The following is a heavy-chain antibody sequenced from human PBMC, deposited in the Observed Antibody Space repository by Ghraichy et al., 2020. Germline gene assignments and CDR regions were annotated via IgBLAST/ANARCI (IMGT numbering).Heavy chain of an antibody. V-gene: IGHV3-23*01. J-gene: IGHJ4*02. CDR3: AREKDTTGWYSADY. CDR2: IRGNGVKT. CDR1: GFTFSNSA. Sequence: GGSLRLSCAAAGFTFSNSAMSWLRQAPGKGLEWVSAIRGNGVKTYYAASVKGRFTVSRDNSKNSVFLQMNSLRAEDTAVYYCAREKDTTGWYSADYWGQGTLVTVSS. D-gene: IGHD6-19*01.